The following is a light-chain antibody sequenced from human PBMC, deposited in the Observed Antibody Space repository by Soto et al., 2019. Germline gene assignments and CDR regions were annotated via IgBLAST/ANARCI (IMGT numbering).Light chain of an antibody. V-gene: IGKV1-5*01. CDR2: DAS. CDR1: QSISSW. CDR3: QQYNNYST. Sequence: IQMTQSTSILSASVGYRVTITCRASQSISSWLAWYQQKPGKAPKLLIYDASSLESGVPSRFSGSGSGTEFTLTIISLQPDDFATYYCQQYNNYSTFGQGTKVDIK. J-gene: IGKJ1*01.